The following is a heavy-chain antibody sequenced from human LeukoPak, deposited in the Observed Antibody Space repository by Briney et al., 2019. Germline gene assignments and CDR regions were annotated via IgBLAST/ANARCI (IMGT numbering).Heavy chain of an antibody. CDR1: GYTFTSYD. J-gene: IGHJ4*02. V-gene: IGHV1-8*01. CDR3: ARGIADFWSGYEDY. CDR2: MNPNSGNT. D-gene: IGHD3-3*01. Sequence: GASVKVSCKASGYTFTSYDINWVRQATGQRLEWMGWMNPNSGNTGYAQKFQGRVTMTRNTSISTAYMELSSLRSEDTAVYYCARGIADFWSGYEDYWGQGTLVTVSS.